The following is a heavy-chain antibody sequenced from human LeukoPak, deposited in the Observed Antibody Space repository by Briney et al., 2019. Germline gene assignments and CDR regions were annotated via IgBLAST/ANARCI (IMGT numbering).Heavy chain of an antibody. CDR1: GGSIRSSTDY. CDR3: ARSIRGYSSSSIDY. Sequence: LETLSLTCTVSGGSIRSSTDYWGWIRQPPGKELEWIGSIYYSGSTYYNPSLKSRVTISVDTSKNQFSVKLSSVTAADTAVYYCARSIRGYSSSSIDYWGQGTLVTVSS. D-gene: IGHD6-6*01. CDR2: IYYSGST. V-gene: IGHV4-39*07. J-gene: IGHJ4*02.